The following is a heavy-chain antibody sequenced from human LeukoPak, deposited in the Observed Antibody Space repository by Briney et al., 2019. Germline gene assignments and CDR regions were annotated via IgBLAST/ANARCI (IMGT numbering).Heavy chain of an antibody. J-gene: IGHJ4*02. V-gene: IGHV1-69*04. D-gene: IGHD3-22*01. CDR1: GGTSNSHA. CDR2: IIPNLGTT. Sequence: SVKVSCKASGGTSNSHAISWVRQAPGQGLEWMGRIIPNLGTTNRAQNFQDRVTLTADKSTNTAYMELTSLTSDDTAVYYCATTNDGGGYQWGNFFDFWGQGTLVTVSS. CDR3: ATTNDGGGYQWGNFFDF.